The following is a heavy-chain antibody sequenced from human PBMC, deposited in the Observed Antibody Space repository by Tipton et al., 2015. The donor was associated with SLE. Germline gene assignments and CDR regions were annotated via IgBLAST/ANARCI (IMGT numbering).Heavy chain of an antibody. D-gene: IGHD6-6*01. CDR3: AIPRGIAARDDAFDI. J-gene: IGHJ3*02. CDR1: GYTFTSYG. CDR2: ISAYSGNT. Sequence: QSGPEVKKPGASVKVSCKASGYTFTSYGISWVRQAPGQGLEWMGWISAYSGNTNYAQKLQGRVTMTTDTSTSTAYMELRSLRSDDTAVYYCAIPRGIAARDDAFDIWGQGTMVTVSS. V-gene: IGHV1-18*01.